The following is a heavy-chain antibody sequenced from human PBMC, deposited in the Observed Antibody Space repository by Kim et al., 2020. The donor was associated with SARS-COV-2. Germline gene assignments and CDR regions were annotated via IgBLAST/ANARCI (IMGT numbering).Heavy chain of an antibody. J-gene: IGHJ4*02. V-gene: IGHV4-30-2*04. Sequence: YNPSLKSRDTMSVETSKNEFSLHLTSVTAADTAVYYCARDRGYGPFDYWGQGILVTVSS. D-gene: IGHD5-18*01. CDR3: ARDRGYGPFDY.